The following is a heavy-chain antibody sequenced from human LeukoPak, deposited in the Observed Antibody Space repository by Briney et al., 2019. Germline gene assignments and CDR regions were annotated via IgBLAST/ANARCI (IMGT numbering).Heavy chain of an antibody. Sequence: ASVTVSCKASGYTFTSYGISWVRQAPGQGLEWMGWISAYNGNTNYAQKLQGRVTMTTDTSTSTAYMELRSLRSDDTAVYYCARVSGSYDPYYYYGMDVWGQGTTVTVSS. J-gene: IGHJ6*02. CDR3: ARVSGSYDPYYYYGMDV. V-gene: IGHV1-18*01. D-gene: IGHD1-26*01. CDR2: ISAYNGNT. CDR1: GYTFTSYG.